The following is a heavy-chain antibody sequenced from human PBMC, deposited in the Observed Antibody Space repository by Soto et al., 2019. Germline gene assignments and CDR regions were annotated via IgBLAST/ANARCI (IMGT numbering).Heavy chain of an antibody. D-gene: IGHD1-7*01. CDR3: AGYMTRTVVPYLDF. V-gene: IGHV1-69*06. Sequence: QVPLVQSGAEVKKPGSSVKVSCKASGGTFSHYVVNWVRQAPGQGLEWMGRIIPISGAANYAPKFQGRVTITADKSTSGSYMELRGLRSEAPAVYYCAGYMTRTVVPYLDFWGQGTLVTVSS. CDR1: GGTFSHYV. CDR2: IIPISGAA. J-gene: IGHJ4*02.